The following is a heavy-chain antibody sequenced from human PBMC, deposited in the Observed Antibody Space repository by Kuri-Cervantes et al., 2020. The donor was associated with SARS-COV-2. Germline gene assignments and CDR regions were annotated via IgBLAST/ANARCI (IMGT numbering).Heavy chain of an antibody. D-gene: IGHD6-13*01. Sequence: ASVKVSCKASGYTFTSYGISGVRQAPGQGLEWMGWISAYNGNTNYAQKLQGRVTMTTDTSTSTAYMELRSLRSDDTAVYYCARHPLIAAAANYFDYWGQGTLVTVSS. CDR3: ARHPLIAAAANYFDY. CDR2: ISAYNGNT. V-gene: IGHV1-18*01. CDR1: GYTFTSYG. J-gene: IGHJ4*02.